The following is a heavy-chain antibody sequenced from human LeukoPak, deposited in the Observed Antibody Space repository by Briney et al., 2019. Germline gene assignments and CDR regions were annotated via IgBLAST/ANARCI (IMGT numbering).Heavy chain of an antibody. CDR3: ARPNITSYYDSRGSDAFDV. CDR1: GYIFSTYW. V-gene: IGHV5-51*01. J-gene: IGHJ3*01. CDR2: IYPGDSDT. Sequence: ESLKISCKGSGYIFSTYWIAWVRQVPGKGLEWMGIIYPGDSDTRYSPSFQGQVTISADKSVSTPYLHWSSLKASDTAIYYCARPNITSYYDSRGSDAFDVWGQGTMVTVSS. D-gene: IGHD3-22*01.